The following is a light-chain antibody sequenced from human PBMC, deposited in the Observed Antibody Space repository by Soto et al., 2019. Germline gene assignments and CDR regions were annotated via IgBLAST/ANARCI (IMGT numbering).Light chain of an antibody. CDR2: DVN. J-gene: IGLJ2*01. CDR3: ASYTTTTTLV. Sequence: QSALTQPASVSGSPGQSITISCTGTISDIGGYNFISWYQHHPGKPPKLVIYDVNNRPSGISYRFSGSKSGNTASLTISGLQAEDEAEYYCASYTTTTTLVFGGGTKLTVL. CDR1: ISDIGGYNF. V-gene: IGLV2-14*01.